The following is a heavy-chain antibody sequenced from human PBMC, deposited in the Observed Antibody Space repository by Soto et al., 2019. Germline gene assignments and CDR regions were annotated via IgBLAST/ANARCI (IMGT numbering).Heavy chain of an antibody. V-gene: IGHV3-72*01. CDR2: VRSKTNSYTT. J-gene: IGHJ4*02. Sequence: EVQLVESGGGLVQPGGSLRLSCAASGFRFSDHSMDWVRQAPGKGLEWVGRVRSKTNSYTTEYAASVKGRFTVSRDDSENSVYLQMNSLKTEDTAVYYCARDKLGGGFDYWGQGTLVTVSS. D-gene: IGHD1-26*01. CDR1: GFRFSDHS. CDR3: ARDKLGGGFDY.